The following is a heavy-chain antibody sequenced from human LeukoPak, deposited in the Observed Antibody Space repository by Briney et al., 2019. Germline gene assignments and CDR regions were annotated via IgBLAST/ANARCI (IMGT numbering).Heavy chain of an antibody. D-gene: IGHD2-15*01. CDR3: ARGYCSGGSCYLGAFDI. J-gene: IGHJ3*02. CDR2: ISSSSSYI. CDR1: GFTFSSYS. Sequence: GGSLRLSCAASGFTFSSYSMNWVRQAPGKGLELVSSISSSSSYIYYADSVKGRFTISRDNAKNSLYLQMNSLRAEDTAVYYCARGYCSGGSCYLGAFDIWGQGTMVTVSS. V-gene: IGHV3-21*01.